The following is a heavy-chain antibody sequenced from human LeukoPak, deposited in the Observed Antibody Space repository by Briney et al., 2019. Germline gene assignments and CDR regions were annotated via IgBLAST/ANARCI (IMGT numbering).Heavy chain of an antibody. CDR1: GFTFSSYA. J-gene: IGHJ4*02. CDR2: ISGSDGST. CDR3: AKMKEKANFDY. V-gene: IGHV3-23*01. Sequence: GGSLRLSCAASGFTFSSYAMSWVRQAPGKGLEWISAISGSDGSTYYADSVKGRFTISRDNSKNTLYLQMNSLRAEDTAVYYCAKMKEKANFDYWGQGTLVTVSS.